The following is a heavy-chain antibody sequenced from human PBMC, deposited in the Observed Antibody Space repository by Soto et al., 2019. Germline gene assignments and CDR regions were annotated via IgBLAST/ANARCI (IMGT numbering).Heavy chain of an antibody. Sequence: PGESLKISCKGSGYSFTSYWISWVRQMPGKGLEWMGRIDPSDSYTNYSPSFQGHVTISADKSISTAYLQWSSLKASDTAMYYCARQYYDFWSGPEDMDVWGQGXTVTV. CDR1: GYSFTSYW. V-gene: IGHV5-10-1*01. J-gene: IGHJ6*02. CDR3: ARQYYDFWSGPEDMDV. D-gene: IGHD3-3*01. CDR2: IDPSDSYT.